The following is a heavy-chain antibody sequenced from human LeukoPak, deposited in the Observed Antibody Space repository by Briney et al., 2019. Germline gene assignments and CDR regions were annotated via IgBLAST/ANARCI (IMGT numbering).Heavy chain of an antibody. J-gene: IGHJ5*02. CDR1: GGSISSNNW. V-gene: IGHV4-4*02. Sequence: PSETLSLTCAVSGGSISSNNWWSWVRQPPGKGLEWIGEIYHSGSTNYNPSLKSRVTISVDKSKNQFSLKLNSVTAADTAVYYCTREVRSAWASFDPWGQGTLVIVSS. CDR2: IYHSGST. D-gene: IGHD1-26*01. CDR3: TREVRSAWASFDP.